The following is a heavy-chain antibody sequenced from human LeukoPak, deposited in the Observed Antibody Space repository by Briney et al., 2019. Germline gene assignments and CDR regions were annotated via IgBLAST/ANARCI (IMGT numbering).Heavy chain of an antibody. J-gene: IGHJ4*02. V-gene: IGHV3-7*04. D-gene: IGHD2-8*01. CDR2: IKEDGSEK. Sequence: PGGSLRLSCDASGFTFSNYWMTWVRQAPGKGLEWLANIKEDGSEKYYADSVKGRFTISRDNAKNSLYLQMSYLRAEDSAVYYCARDYDGVRDHWWGQGTLVTVSS. CDR3: ARDYDGVRDHW. CDR1: GFTFSNYW.